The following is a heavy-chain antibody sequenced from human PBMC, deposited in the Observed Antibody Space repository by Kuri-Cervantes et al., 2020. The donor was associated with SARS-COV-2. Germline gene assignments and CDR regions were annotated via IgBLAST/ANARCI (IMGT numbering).Heavy chain of an antibody. J-gene: IGHJ4*02. CDR1: GFNFSRTD. D-gene: IGHD3-22*01. V-gene: IGHV4-34*01. CDR2: INHSGST. CDR3: ARGGYDSSGYYYGLGFDY. Sequence: ESLKISCAASGFNFSRTDMHWVRQPPGKGLEWIGEINHSGSTNYNPSLKSRVTISVDTSKNQFSLKLSSVTAADTAVYYCARGGYDSSGYYYGLGFDYWGQGTLVTVSP.